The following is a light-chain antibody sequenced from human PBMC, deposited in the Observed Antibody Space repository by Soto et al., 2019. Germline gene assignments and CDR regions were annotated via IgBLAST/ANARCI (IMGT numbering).Light chain of an antibody. CDR2: DAS. CDR3: HQYNDWPSGA. Sequence: EVVMTQSRATLSVSPGERATLFCRASQNINKYLAWYQQKPGLAPRLLIFDASKRATGVPDRFRATGSGTEFSLTISSLQSEDFALYYCHQYNDWPSGAFGQGTKVEV. CDR1: QNINKY. J-gene: IGKJ1*01. V-gene: IGKV3-15*01.